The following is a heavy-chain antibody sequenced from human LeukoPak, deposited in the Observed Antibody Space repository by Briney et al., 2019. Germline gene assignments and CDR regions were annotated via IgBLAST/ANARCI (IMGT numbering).Heavy chain of an antibody. CDR1: AFPFSTYV. Sequence: GGSLRLSCAASAFPFSTYVMSWVRQAPGGGLEWISSISGDGARTYYTNSVKGRFTISSDNPKNTLFLQVNSLRVEDTAVYYCAKGGLTTPLHYWGQGTLVTVSS. CDR2: ISGDGART. V-gene: IGHV3-23*01. CDR3: AKGGLTTPLHY. J-gene: IGHJ4*02. D-gene: IGHD1-14*01.